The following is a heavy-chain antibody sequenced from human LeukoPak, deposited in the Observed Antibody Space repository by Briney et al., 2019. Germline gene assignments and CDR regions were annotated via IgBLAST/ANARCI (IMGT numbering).Heavy chain of an antibody. V-gene: IGHV3-48*03. Sequence: GGSLRLSCAASGFTFSSYEMNWVRQAPGKGLEWVSYISSSGSTIYYADSVKGRFTISRDNAKNSLYLQMNSLRAEDTAVYYCARGDYYGSGSYYNFDYWGQGTLVTVSS. CDR3: ARGDYYGSGSYYNFDY. CDR1: GFTFSSYE. CDR2: ISSSGSTI. D-gene: IGHD3-10*01. J-gene: IGHJ4*02.